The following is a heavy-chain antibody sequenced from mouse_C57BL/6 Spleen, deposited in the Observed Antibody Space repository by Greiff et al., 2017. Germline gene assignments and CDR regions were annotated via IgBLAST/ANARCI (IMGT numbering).Heavy chain of an antibody. V-gene: IGHV1-59*01. J-gene: IGHJ2*01. D-gene: IGHD2-1*01. CDR1: GYTFTSYW. Sequence: QVQLQQPGAELVRPGTSVKLSCKASGYTFTSYWMHWVKQRPGQGLEWIGVIDPSDSYSTSNQKFKGKATLTVATSSSTAYMQRSSLTTEDSAVYYGARDGKSDDWGQGTPLTVSS. CDR2: IDPSDSYS. CDR3: ARDGKSDD.